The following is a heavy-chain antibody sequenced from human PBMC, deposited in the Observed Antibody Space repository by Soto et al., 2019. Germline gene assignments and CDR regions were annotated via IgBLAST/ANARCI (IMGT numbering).Heavy chain of an antibody. CDR2: IKKDGSEK. D-gene: IGHD6-19*01. Sequence: EVQLAESGGGLVQPGGSLRLSCEASGFTFSSYWMNWVRQAPGKGLEWLAIIKKDGSEKYYVDSVKGRFTISRDNAKNSLYLQMNDLRAEDTPVYYCAGGSGWLIDYWGRGTLVTVSS. CDR1: GFTFSSYW. CDR3: AGGSGWLIDY. V-gene: IGHV3-7*03. J-gene: IGHJ4*02.